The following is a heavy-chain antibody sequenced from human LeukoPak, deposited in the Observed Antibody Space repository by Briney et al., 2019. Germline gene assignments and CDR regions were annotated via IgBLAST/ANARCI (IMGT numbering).Heavy chain of an antibody. D-gene: IGHD3-3*01. V-gene: IGHV1-46*01. CDR3: ARDSRRYDFWSGYFSY. CDR2: INPSGGST. Sequence: ASVKVSCKASGGTFSSYAISWVRQAPGQGLEWMGIINPSGGSTSYAQKFQGRVTMTRDTSTSTVYMELSSLRSEDTAVYYCARDSRRYDFWSGYFSYWGQGTLVTVSS. CDR1: GGTFSSYA. J-gene: IGHJ4*02.